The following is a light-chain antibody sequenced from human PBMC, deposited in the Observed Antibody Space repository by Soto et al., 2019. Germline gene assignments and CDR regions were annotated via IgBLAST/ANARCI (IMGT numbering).Light chain of an antibody. CDR2: DAF. Sequence: EIVMTQSPATLSVSPGERATLSCGASQSVGSSLAWYQQRPGQAPRLLIYDAFIRATGIPARFSGSGSGTDFTLTISRLEPEDFAVYYCQQYGSSTITFGQGTRLEI. V-gene: IGKV3D-20*01. CDR1: QSVGSS. J-gene: IGKJ5*01. CDR3: QQYGSSTIT.